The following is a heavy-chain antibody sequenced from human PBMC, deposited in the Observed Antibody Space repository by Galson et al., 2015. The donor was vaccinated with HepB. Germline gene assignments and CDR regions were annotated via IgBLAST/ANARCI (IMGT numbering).Heavy chain of an antibody. CDR1: GFTFGDYA. V-gene: IGHV3-49*03. D-gene: IGHD2-2*01. CDR3: TIHIDILVLPAGDN. Sequence: SLRLSCAASGFTFGDYAMNWFRQAPGKGLEWVGFIRSKAYGGTTEYAASVKCRFTISRDDSKIIANLKINSLKTEDTAVYYGTIHIDILVLPAGDNWVQVTLVSVSS. CDR2: IRSKAYGGTT. J-gene: IGHJ4*02.